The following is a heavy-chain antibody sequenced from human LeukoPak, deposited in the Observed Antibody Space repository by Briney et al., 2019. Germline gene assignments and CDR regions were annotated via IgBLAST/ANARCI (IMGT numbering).Heavy chain of an antibody. D-gene: IGHD5-12*01. CDR3: ARDGSLAY. J-gene: IGHJ4*02. CDR2: ISPYNGNT. CDR1: GYSFSNYG. Sequence: ASVKVSCKASGYSFSNYGVSWVRQAPGQGLEWMGWISPYNGNTNYAQKFQGRVTMTRDTSISTAYMELTRLASDDTAVYYCARDGSLAYWGQGTLVTVSS. V-gene: IGHV1-18*01.